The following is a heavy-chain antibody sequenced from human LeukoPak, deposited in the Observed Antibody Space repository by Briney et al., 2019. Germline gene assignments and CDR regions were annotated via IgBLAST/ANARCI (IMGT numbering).Heavy chain of an antibody. CDR1: GGTFSSYA. D-gene: IGHD1-26*01. Sequence: ASVKVSCKASGGTFSSYAISWVRQAPGQGLEWMGRIIPILGIANYAQKFQGRVTITADKSTSTAYMELSSLRSEDTAVYYCARGRIVGATHESFQHWGQGTLVTVSS. CDR2: IIPILGIA. CDR3: ARGRIVGATHESFQH. V-gene: IGHV1-69*04. J-gene: IGHJ1*01.